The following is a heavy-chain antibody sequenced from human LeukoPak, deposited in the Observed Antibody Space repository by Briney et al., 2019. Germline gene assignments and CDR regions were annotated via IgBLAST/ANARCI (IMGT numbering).Heavy chain of an antibody. CDR2: IKQDGSEK. D-gene: IGHD3-3*01. Sequence: HPGGSLRLSCAASGFTFSSYWMSWVRQAPGKGLEWAANIKQDGSEKYYVDSVKGRFSISRDNAKNSLYLQMNSLRAEDTAVYYCARDYDFWSGYLDYWGQGTLVTVSS. J-gene: IGHJ4*02. CDR3: ARDYDFWSGYLDY. V-gene: IGHV3-7*05. CDR1: GFTFSSYW.